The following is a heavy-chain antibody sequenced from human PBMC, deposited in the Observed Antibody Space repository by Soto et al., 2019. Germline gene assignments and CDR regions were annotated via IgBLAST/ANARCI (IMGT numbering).Heavy chain of an antibody. Sequence: SQTLSLTFAISGDSVSSNSSAWNCIRQSPSRGLEWLGRTYYRSKWYNDYAVSVKSRITINPDTSKNQFSLQLNSVTPEDTAVYYCAGTVLRFLEWLPTDVWGQGTTVTVSS. J-gene: IGHJ6*02. CDR2: TYYRSKWYN. D-gene: IGHD3-3*01. CDR1: GDSVSSNSSA. V-gene: IGHV6-1*01. CDR3: AGTVLRFLEWLPTDV.